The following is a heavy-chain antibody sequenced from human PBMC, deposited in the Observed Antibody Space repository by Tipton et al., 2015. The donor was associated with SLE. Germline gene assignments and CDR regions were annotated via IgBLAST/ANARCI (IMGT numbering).Heavy chain of an antibody. CDR1: GFTFSSYG. J-gene: IGHJ6*02. D-gene: IGHD6-13*01. CDR2: IRYDGSNK. Sequence: SLRLSCAASGFTFSSYGIHWVRQAPGKGLEWVAFIRYDGSNKYYADSVKGRFTISRDNSKNTLYLQMSSLRAEDTAVYYCAFGIAAAAYYYYGMDVWGQGTTVTVSS. V-gene: IGHV3-30*02. CDR3: AFGIAAAAYYYYGMDV.